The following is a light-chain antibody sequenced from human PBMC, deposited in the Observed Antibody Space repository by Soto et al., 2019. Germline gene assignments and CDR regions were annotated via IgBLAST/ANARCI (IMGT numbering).Light chain of an antibody. CDR2: NNN. J-gene: IGLJ2*01. CDR3: AAWDDSLNGPV. CDR1: SSNIGSNT. Sequence: QSVLTQPPSASRAPGQRVTISCSRSSSNIGSNTINWYQQLPGTAPKLLIYNNNQRPSGVPDRFSGSKSGTSASLAISGLQSEDEADYYCAAWDDSLNGPVFGGGTKLTVL. V-gene: IGLV1-44*01.